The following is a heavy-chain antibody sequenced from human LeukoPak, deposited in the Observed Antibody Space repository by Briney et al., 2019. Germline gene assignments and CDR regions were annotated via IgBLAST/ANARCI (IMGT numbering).Heavy chain of an antibody. Sequence: GSSLRLSCAASGFTLTSYAMHWVRQAPGKGLEWVAVISYDGNNKYYADSVKGQFTISRDNSKNTLYLQMNRLRPEDTAVYYCARGRYCSGGTCYSYFHYYGMDVWGKGTTVAVSS. J-gene: IGHJ6*04. V-gene: IGHV3-30*04. CDR3: ARGRYCSGGTCYSYFHYYGMDV. CDR2: ISYDGNNK. CDR1: GFTLTSYA. D-gene: IGHD2-15*01.